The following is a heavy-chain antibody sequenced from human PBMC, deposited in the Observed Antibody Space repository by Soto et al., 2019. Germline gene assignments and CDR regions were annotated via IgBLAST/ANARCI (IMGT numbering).Heavy chain of an antibody. CDR3: ARDPGALDAFDI. D-gene: IGHD3-10*01. CDR2: ISYDGSNK. J-gene: IGHJ3*02. CDR1: GFTFSSYA. V-gene: IGHV3-30-3*01. Sequence: GGSLRLSCAASGFTFSSYAMHWVRQAPGKGLEWVAVISYDGSNKYYADSVKGRFTISRDNAKNTLYLQMNSLRAEDTAVYYCARDPGALDAFDIWGQGTMVTV.